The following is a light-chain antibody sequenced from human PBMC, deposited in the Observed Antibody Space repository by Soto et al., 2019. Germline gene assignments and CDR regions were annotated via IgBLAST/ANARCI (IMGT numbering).Light chain of an antibody. CDR3: QVWDSSSDHVV. J-gene: IGLJ2*01. CDR1: NIGSKS. V-gene: IGLV3-21*04. Sequence: SYELTQPPSVSLAPGKTARITCGGNNIGSKSVHWYQQKAGQAPVLVIYYDSDRHSGIPERFCGSNYGNTATLTISRVEPGDGADYYCQVWDSSSDHVVFGGGTKRTLL. CDR2: YDS.